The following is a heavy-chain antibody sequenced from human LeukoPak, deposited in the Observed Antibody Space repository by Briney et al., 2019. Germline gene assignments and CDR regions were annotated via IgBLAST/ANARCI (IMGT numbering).Heavy chain of an antibody. V-gene: IGHV3-66*01. CDR1: GFTVSSNY. J-gene: IGHJ4*02. Sequence: PGRSLRLSCAASGFTVSSNYMSWVRQAPGKGLEWVSVIYSGGSTYYADSVKGRFTISRDNSKNTLYLQMNSLRAEDTAVYYCARKSGYSYGLDYWGQGTLVTVSS. CDR2: IYSGGST. D-gene: IGHD5-18*01. CDR3: ARKSGYSYGLDY.